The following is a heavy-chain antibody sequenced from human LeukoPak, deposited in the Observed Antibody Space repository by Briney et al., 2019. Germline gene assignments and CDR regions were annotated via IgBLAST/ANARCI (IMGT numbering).Heavy chain of an antibody. V-gene: IGHV3-30*02. J-gene: IGHJ4*02. CDR2: IGYDGNNK. D-gene: IGHD7-27*01. Sequence: GGSLRLSCAASGFTFSSYGMHWVRQAPGKGLEWVAFIGYDGNNKYYPDSVKGRFTISRDISKNTLYLQMNSLRAEDTAVYYCARDYTGGWNDYWGQGTLVTVSS. CDR3: ARDYTGGWNDY. CDR1: GFTFSSYG.